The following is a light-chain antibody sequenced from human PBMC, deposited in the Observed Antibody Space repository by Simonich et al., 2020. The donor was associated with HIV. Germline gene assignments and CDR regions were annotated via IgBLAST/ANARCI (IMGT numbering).Light chain of an antibody. CDR2: WAS. V-gene: IGKV4-1*01. J-gene: IGKJ1*01. CDR1: QSVLYSSTNKNY. CDR3: QQYYSTPPT. Sequence: DIVMTQSPDSLAVSLGERATINWKSSQSVLYSSTNKNYLAWYQQKPGQPPNLLIYWASTRESGVPDRFSGSGSGTDFTLTISSLQAEDVAVYYCQQYYSTPPTFGQGTKVEIK.